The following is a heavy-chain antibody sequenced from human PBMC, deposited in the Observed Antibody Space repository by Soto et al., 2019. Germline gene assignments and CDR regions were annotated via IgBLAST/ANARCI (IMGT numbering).Heavy chain of an antibody. CDR2: ISHSGST. CDR3: ARGMTVAGSAS. D-gene: IGHD6-19*01. J-gene: IGHJ5*02. Sequence: SETLSLTYDVSGYSISSGYYWGWIRQTPGKGLEWIGSISHSGSTYYNPSVESRLTISVDTSKNQFSLRLSSVTAADTAIYFCARGMTVAGSASWGQGTLVTVSS. V-gene: IGHV4-38-2*01. CDR1: GYSISSGYY.